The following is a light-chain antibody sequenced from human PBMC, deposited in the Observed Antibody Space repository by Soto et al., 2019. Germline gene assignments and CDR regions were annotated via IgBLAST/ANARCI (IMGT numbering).Light chain of an antibody. Sequence: DIQMTQSPSTLSASVGGRVTITCRASQSISSWLAWYQQKPGKAPKLLIYDASSLESGVLSRFSGSGSGTEFTLTISSLQPDDFATYYCQQYNSYPWTFGQGTKVDI. V-gene: IGKV1-5*01. CDR2: DAS. J-gene: IGKJ1*01. CDR3: QQYNSYPWT. CDR1: QSISSW.